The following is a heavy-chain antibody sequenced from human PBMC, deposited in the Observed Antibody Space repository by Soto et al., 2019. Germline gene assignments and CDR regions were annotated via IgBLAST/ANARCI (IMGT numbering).Heavy chain of an antibody. V-gene: IGHV2-5*02. CDR3: AHAGDYDLLTFDH. CDR2: IYWDDDK. J-gene: IGHJ4*02. D-gene: IGHD4-17*01. CDR1: GFSLSTYHMG. Sequence: QITLKESGPTLVRPAQTLTLTCDFSGFSLSTYHMGVAWIRQPPGKALEWLALIYWDDDKRYSPSLKDRLAISKGTSSNQVVLTITNVDPGDPATYFCAHAGDYDLLTFDHWGPGTLVTVSS.